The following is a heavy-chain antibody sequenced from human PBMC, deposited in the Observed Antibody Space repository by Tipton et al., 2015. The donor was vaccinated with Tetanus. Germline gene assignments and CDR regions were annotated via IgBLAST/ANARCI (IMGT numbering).Heavy chain of an antibody. CDR3: ARGMAEASNCGGDCYSDY. D-gene: IGHD2-21*02. V-gene: IGHV3-30*03. J-gene: IGHJ4*02. CDR2: ISPDGSNK. CDR1: GFTFRNYG. Sequence: QLVQSGGGVVQPGRSLTLSCAASGFTFRNYGIHWVRQAPGKELEWVAVISPDGSNKYYADSVKGRFTISRDNAKNSLYLQMISLRAEDTAVYSCARGMAEASNCGGDCYSDYWGQGTLVTVSS.